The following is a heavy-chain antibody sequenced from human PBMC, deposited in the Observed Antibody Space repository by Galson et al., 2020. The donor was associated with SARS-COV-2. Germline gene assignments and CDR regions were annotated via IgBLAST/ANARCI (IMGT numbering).Heavy chain of an antibody. Sequence: LETLSLTCTVSGFSISSGYYWGWIRQPPGRGLEWIASIYHSGTTYYNPSLKSRVTISVDTSKNQFSLNLNSVSAADTAVYYCARGIVALYPIDYWGQGALVIVSS. V-gene: IGHV4-38-2*02. CDR1: GFSISSGYY. J-gene: IGHJ4*02. CDR3: ARGIVALYPIDY. CDR2: IYHSGTT. D-gene: IGHD3-22*01.